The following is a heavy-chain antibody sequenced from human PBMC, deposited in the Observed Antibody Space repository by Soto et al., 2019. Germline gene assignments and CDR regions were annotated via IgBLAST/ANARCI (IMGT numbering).Heavy chain of an antibody. CDR1: GFTFATYA. J-gene: IGHJ4*02. V-gene: IGHV3-30*03. CDR2: ISYDGSNT. CDR3: ARDGETKQWLRYFDY. D-gene: IGHD6-19*01. Sequence: QVQLVESGGGMVQPGRSLRLSGAASGFTFATYAMHWVRQAPGRGLEYVAIISYDGSNTYYADSVKGRFTISRDNSKNTLYLQVNSLRAEDTAVYYCARDGETKQWLRYFDYWGQGTLVTVSS.